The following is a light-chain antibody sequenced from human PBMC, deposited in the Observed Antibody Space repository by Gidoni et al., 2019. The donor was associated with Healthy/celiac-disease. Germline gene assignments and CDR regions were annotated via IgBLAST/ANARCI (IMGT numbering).Light chain of an antibody. CDR3: AAWDDSLSGPV. J-gene: IGLJ2*01. Sequence: QSVLTQPPSASGTPGLRVTISCSGRSSNIGSNYVYWYQQLPGTAPKLLIYSNNQRPSGVPDRFSGSKSGTSASLAISGLRSEDEADYYCAAWDDSLSGPVFGGGTKLTVL. CDR1: SSNIGSNY. V-gene: IGLV1-47*02. CDR2: SNN.